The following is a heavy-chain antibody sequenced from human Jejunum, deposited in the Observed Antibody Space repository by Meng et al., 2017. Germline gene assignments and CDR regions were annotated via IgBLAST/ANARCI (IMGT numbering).Heavy chain of an antibody. CDR2: IYHSGTT. CDR1: GDSTSSSYW. J-gene: IGHJ1*01. D-gene: IGHD2-8*01. Sequence: QVSGPGLVKRWGTLSLTCAVSGDSTSSSYWWSWVRQSPGKGLEWIGEIYHSGTTNYNPSLKSRVTLSVDKSKNQFSLNLSSVTAADTAVYFCARDFEALNGVWGQGTLVTVSS. CDR3: ARDFEALNGV. V-gene: IGHV4-4*02.